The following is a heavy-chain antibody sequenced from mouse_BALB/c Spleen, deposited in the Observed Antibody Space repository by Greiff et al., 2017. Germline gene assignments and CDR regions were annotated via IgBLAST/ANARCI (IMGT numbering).Heavy chain of an antibody. CDR3: ARPAYSYSYYAMDY. J-gene: IGHJ4*01. CDR2: INPDSSTI. D-gene: IGHD2-10*01. Sequence: PGKGLEWIGEINPDSSTINYTPSLKDKFIISRDNAKNTLYLQMSKVRSEDTALYYCARPAYSYSYYAMDYWGQGTSVTVSS. V-gene: IGHV4-1*02.